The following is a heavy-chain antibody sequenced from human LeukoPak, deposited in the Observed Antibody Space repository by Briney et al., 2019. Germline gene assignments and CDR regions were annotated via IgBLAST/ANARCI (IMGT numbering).Heavy chain of an antibody. Sequence: GGSLRLSCVASGFSLSSYWMGWVRQAPGKGLEWVANMKEDGSEKHYVDSVKGRFTISRDNAKNSVYLQMNSLRAEDTALYCCARDYFDYWGQGTLVIVSS. CDR1: GFSLSSYW. CDR2: MKEDGSEK. V-gene: IGHV3-7*01. CDR3: ARDYFDY. J-gene: IGHJ4*02.